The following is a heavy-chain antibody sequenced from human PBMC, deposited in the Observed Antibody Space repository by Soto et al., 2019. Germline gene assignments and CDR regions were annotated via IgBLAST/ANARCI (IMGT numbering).Heavy chain of an antibody. D-gene: IGHD3-10*01. CDR3: ARARDPYFEHEGSFDY. CDR2: MNPNSGNT. V-gene: IGHV1-8*01. CDR1: GYTFTSYD. J-gene: IGHJ4*02. Sequence: ASVKVSCKASGYTFTSYDINWVRQATGQGLEWMGWMNPNSGNTGYAQKFQGRVTMTRNTSISTAYMELSSLRSEDTAVYYCARARDPYFEHEGSFDYWGQGTLVTVSS.